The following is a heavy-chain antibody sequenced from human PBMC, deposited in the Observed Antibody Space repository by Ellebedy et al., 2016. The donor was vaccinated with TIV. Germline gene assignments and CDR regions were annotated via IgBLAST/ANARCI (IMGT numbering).Heavy chain of an antibody. CDR2: IVGSGGGI. CDR3: AKDRTPGDGYWVFDQ. CDR1: GFTFSRYA. Sequence: GESLKISCAASGFTFSRYAMSWVRQAPGKGLEWVSGIVGSGGGISYADSVKGRFTISRDNSKSMVDLKMNSLRPEDTAVYYCAKDRTPGDGYWVFDQWGQGTLVTVSS. D-gene: IGHD5-18*01. J-gene: IGHJ4*02. V-gene: IGHV3-23*01.